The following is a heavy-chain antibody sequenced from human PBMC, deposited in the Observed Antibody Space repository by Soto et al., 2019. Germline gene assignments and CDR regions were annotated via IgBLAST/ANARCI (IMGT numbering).Heavy chain of an antibody. CDR3: AKAPYSGYEIDY. CDR2: ISYEGSNK. V-gene: IGHV3-30*18. Sequence: QVQLVESGGGVVQPGRSLRLSCAASGFTFSSYGMHWVRQAPGNGLEWVAVISYEGSNKYYADSVKGRFTISRDNSKNTLYLQMNSLRAEDTAVYYCAKAPYSGYEIDYWGQGTLVTVSS. D-gene: IGHD5-12*01. J-gene: IGHJ4*02. CDR1: GFTFSSYG.